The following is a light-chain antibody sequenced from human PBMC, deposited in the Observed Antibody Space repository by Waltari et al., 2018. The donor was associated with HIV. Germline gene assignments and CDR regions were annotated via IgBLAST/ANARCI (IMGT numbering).Light chain of an antibody. CDR1: QHINNY. V-gene: IGKV3-11*01. CDR3: QQYGGSSFT. CDR2: DAS. J-gene: IGKJ3*01. Sequence: EVVLTQSPATLSLSPGERATLSCRASQHINNYLAWYQQKPGQAPRLLIFDASSRAPGIPPRFSGSGSGTDFTLTISSLEPEDFAVYYCQQYGGSSFTFGPGTKVDIK.